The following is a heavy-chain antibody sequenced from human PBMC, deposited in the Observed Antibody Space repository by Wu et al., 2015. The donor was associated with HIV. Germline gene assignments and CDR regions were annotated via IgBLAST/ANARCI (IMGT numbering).Heavy chain of an antibody. V-gene: IGHV1-69*13. J-gene: IGHJ2*01. Sequence: QVQLVQSGAEVKKPGSSVRVSCKASGGTFSSYAISWVRQAPGQGLEWMGRIVPLFDAPHYAQKFHDRLTITADGSTTTAYMDLSSLRSEDTAVYYCARGAGEMATAGYFDLWGRGTLVTVSS. CDR1: GGTFSSYA. CDR3: ARGAGEMATAGYFDL. CDR2: IVPLFDAP. D-gene: IGHD5-24*01.